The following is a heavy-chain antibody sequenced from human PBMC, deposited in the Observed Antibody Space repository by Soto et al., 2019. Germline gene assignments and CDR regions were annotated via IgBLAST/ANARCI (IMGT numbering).Heavy chain of an antibody. CDR1: GFTFSSYS. J-gene: IGHJ4*02. D-gene: IGHD3-3*01. CDR2: ISSGSSYI. CDR3: ARDVRYDFWSGYPPFDY. V-gene: IGHV3-21*04. Sequence: PGGSLRLSCAASGFTFSSYSMNWVRQAPGKGLEWVSSISSGSSYIYYADSVKGRFTISRDNAKNSLYLQMNSLRAEDTAVYYCARDVRYDFWSGYPPFDYWGQGTLVTVSS.